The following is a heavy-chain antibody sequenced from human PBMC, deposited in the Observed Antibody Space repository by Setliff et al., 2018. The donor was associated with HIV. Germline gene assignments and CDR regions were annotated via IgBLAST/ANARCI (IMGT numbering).Heavy chain of an antibody. Sequence: SETLSLTCTVSGDSISTDYWTWIRQPPGKGLEWIGYIYNSASTSYNPSLKSRVTISVDTSKNQFSLKLSSVTAEDTAVYYCARDFYCSGGSCYSPGGTDAFDIWGQGTMVTVS. CDR1: GDSISTDY. J-gene: IGHJ3*02. CDR2: IYNSAST. D-gene: IGHD2-15*01. CDR3: ARDFYCSGGSCYSPGGTDAFDI. V-gene: IGHV4-59*12.